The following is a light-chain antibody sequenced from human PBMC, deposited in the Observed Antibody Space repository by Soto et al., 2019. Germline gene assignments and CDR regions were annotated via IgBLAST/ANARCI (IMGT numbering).Light chain of an antibody. CDR1: SSDVGGYNY. CDR3: CSYAGSSTYV. V-gene: IGLV2-23*02. Sequence: QSALTQPASVSGSPGQSITISCTGTSSDVGGYNYVSWYQQHPGKAPKVMIYEVSKRPSGVPNRFSGSKSGYTASLTISGLQAEDEADYYCCSYAGSSTYVFGTGTKLTVL. CDR2: EVS. J-gene: IGLJ1*01.